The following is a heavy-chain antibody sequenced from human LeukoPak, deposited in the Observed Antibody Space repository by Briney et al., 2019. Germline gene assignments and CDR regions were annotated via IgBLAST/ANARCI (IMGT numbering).Heavy chain of an antibody. D-gene: IGHD3-16*02. CDR3: ARVGSIYDYVWESYRSSNFDY. V-gene: IGHV3-33*01. CDR2: IWYDGSNK. CDR1: GFTFSSYG. Sequence: GVSLRLSCAASGFTFSSYGMHWVRQAPGKGLEWVADIWYDGSNKYYADSVKVRFTISRDSSKNTLYLQMNSLRAEDTAVYYCARVGSIYDYVWESYRSSNFDYWGQGTLVTVSS. J-gene: IGHJ4*02.